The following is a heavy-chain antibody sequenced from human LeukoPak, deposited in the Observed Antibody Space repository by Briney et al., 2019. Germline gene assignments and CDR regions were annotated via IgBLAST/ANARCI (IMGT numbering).Heavy chain of an antibody. D-gene: IGHD2-2*01. CDR3: AREVVVPAAPYNWFDP. CDR2: INHSGST. CDR1: GGSFSGYY. Sequence: SETLSLTCAVYGGSFSGYYWSWIRQPPGKRLEWIGEINHSGSTNYNPSLKSRVTISVDTSKNQFSLKLSSVTAADTAVYYCAREVVVPAAPYNWFDPWGQGTLVTVSS. V-gene: IGHV4-34*01. J-gene: IGHJ5*02.